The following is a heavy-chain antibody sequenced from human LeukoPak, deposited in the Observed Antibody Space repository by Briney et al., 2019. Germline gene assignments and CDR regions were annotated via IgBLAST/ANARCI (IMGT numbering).Heavy chain of an antibody. D-gene: IGHD6-13*01. CDR1: EFIFSGYW. J-gene: IGHJ4*02. CDR3: ARDGFVGAADY. Sequence: GGSPRLSCAASEFIFSGYWMNWVRQAPGKGLEWVANIKQDGSEKQYVDSVRGRFTISRDNAKNSLYLQMNSLRVEDTAVYYCARDGFVGAADYWGQGTLVTVSS. CDR2: IKQDGSEK. V-gene: IGHV3-7*01.